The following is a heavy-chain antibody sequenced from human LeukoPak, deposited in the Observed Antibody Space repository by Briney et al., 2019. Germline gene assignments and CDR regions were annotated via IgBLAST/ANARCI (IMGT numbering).Heavy chain of an antibody. CDR3: ASGGIYYGAAFDF. CDR2: INWNGGST. CDR1: GYTFDDYG. V-gene: IGHV3-20*04. J-gene: IGHJ4*02. Sequence: GGSLRLSCAASGYTFDDYGMSWVRQPPGEGLGWVSGINWNGGSTGYADSVKGRFTISRDNAKNSLYLQMNSLRAEDTALYYCASGGIYYGAAFDFWGQGSLVTVSA. D-gene: IGHD1-26*01.